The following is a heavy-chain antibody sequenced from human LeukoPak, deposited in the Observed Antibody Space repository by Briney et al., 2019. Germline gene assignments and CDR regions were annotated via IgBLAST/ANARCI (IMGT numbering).Heavy chain of an antibody. CDR3: ARGGYYDSSGYWTFDY. CDR1: GGTFSSYA. J-gene: IGHJ4*02. Sequence: SVKVSCKASGGTFSSYAISWVRQAPGQGLERMGGIIPIFGTTNYAQKFQDRVTITADKSTSTAYMELSSLRSEDTAVYYCARGGYYDSSGYWTFDYWGQGTLVTVSS. D-gene: IGHD3-22*01. CDR2: IIPIFGTT. V-gene: IGHV1-69*06.